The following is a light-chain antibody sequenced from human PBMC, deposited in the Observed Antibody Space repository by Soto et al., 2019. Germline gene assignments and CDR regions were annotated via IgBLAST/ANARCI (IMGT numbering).Light chain of an antibody. CDR1: QSVSSY. J-gene: IGKJ3*01. Sequence: EIVLTQSPATLSLSPGERATLSCRASQSVSSYLAWYQQKPGQAPRLLIYDAFNRATGIPARFSGSGSGTDFTLTISSLEPEDFAVYSCQQRSNWPPEITFGPGTKVDIK. CDR2: DAF. CDR3: QQRSNWPPEIT. V-gene: IGKV3-11*01.